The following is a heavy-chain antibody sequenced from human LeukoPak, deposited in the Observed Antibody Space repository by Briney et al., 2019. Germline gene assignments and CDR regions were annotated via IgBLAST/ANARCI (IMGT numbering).Heavy chain of an antibody. CDR1: GFTFGIYA. J-gene: IGHJ4*02. Sequence: GGSLRLSCAASGFTFGIYAMNWVRQAPGKGLEWVSYIGPSSSTIYYADSVKGRFTISRDNAKNSLYLQMNSLRAEDTAVYYCARGRGGSIAARPSDYWGQGTLVTVSS. V-gene: IGHV3-48*01. CDR3: ARGRGGSIAARPSDY. CDR2: IGPSSSTI. D-gene: IGHD6-6*01.